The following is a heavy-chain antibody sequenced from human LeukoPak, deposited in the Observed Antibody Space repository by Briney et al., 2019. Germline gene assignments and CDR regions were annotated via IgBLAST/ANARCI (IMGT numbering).Heavy chain of an antibody. J-gene: IGHJ6*04. V-gene: IGHV3-33*01. CDR2: IWYDGSNK. Sequence: GRSLRLSCAASGFTFSSYGMHWVRQAPGKGLEWVAVIWYDGSNKYYADSVKGRFTISRDNSKNTLYLQMNSLRAEDTAVYYCARDISPYRRGPQTHVDVWGKGTTVTVSS. D-gene: IGHD3-16*02. CDR3: ARDISPYRRGPQTHVDV. CDR1: GFTFSSYG.